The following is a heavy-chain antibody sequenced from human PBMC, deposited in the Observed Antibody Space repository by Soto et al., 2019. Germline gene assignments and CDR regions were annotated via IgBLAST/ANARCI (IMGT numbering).Heavy chain of an antibody. CDR1: GGSISSGGYY. CDR2: IYYSGST. D-gene: IGHD5-12*01. CDR3: ARVTGDGYNSGAAFDI. J-gene: IGHJ3*02. Sequence: SETLSLTCTVSGGSISSGGYYWSWIRQHPGKGLEWIGYIYYSGSTYYNPSLKSRVTISVDTSKNQFSLKLSSVTAADTAVYYCARVTGDGYNSGAAFDIWGQGTMVTVSS. V-gene: IGHV4-31*03.